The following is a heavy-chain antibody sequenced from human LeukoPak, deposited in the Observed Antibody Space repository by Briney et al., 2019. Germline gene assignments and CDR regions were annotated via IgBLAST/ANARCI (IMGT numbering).Heavy chain of an antibody. D-gene: IGHD4-23*01. V-gene: IGHV3-23*01. J-gene: IGHJ6*03. CDR3: VAAGGSSPFYYYMDV. Sequence: GGSLRLSCAASGFTFSSYCMNWVRQAPGKGLEWVSDISGSGGSTYYADSVKGRFTISRDNSKNTLYLQMNSLRAEDTAVYYCVAAGGSSPFYYYMDVWAKGTTVTVSS. CDR1: GFTFSSYC. CDR2: ISGSGGST.